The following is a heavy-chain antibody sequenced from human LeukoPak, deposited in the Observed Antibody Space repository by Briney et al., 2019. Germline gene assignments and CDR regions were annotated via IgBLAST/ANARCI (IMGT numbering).Heavy chain of an antibody. CDR3: ARHSPPFFFGSGSQLTYFFDI. J-gene: IGHJ4*02. D-gene: IGHD3-10*01. CDR2: SYYSGTT. Sequence: SETLSLTCAVSGGAIMSADYYWGWVRQPPGKGLEWIGSSYYSGTTYSNPALKSRVTISVDTSKNQFSLKVRSMTAADTAGYYCARHSPPFFFGSGSQLTYFFDIWGMGTLVSVS. CDR1: GGAIMSADYY. V-gene: IGHV4-39*01.